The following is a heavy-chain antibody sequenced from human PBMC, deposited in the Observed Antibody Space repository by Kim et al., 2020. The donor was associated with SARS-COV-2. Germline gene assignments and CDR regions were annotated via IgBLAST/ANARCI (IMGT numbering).Heavy chain of an antibody. CDR2: IYYSGST. CDR3: ARHSYWNAGSWFDP. J-gene: IGHJ5*02. CDR1: GGSISSYY. Sequence: SETLSLTCTVSGGSISSYYWSWIRQPPGKGLEWIGYIYYSGSTNYNPSLKSRVTISVDTSKNQFSLKLSSVTAADTAVYYCARHSYWNAGSWFDPWGQGTLVTVSS. D-gene: IGHD1-1*01. V-gene: IGHV4-59*08.